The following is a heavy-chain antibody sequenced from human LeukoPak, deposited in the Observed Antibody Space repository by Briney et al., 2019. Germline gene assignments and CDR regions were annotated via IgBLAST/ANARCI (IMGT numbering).Heavy chain of an antibody. CDR1: GFTFTSYG. CDR2: IRYDGGNK. D-gene: IGHD3-3*01. J-gene: IGHJ4*02. Sequence: GGSLRLSCAASGFTFTSYGMHWVRQAPGKGLEWVTFIRYDGGNKYYADSVKGRFTISRDNSKNTLYLQMNSLRVEDTAVYYCAKDRGTFGVVTPIGYWGQGTLVTVSS. CDR3: AKDRGTFGVVTPIGY. V-gene: IGHV3-30*02.